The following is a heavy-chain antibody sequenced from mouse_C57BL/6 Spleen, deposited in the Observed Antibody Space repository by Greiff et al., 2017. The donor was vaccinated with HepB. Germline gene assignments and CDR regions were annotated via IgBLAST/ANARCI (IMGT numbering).Heavy chain of an antibody. D-gene: IGHD1-1*01. V-gene: IGHV1-15*01. CDR3: TRGVTTVVEDYAMDY. CDR2: IDPETGGT. J-gene: IGHJ4*01. CDR1: GYTFTDYE. Sequence: VQLVESGAELVRPGASVTLSCKASGYTFTDYEMHWVKQTPVHGLEWIGAIDPETGGTAYNQKFKGKAILTADKSSSTAYMELRSLTSEDSAVYYCTRGVTTVVEDYAMDYWGQGTSVTVSS.